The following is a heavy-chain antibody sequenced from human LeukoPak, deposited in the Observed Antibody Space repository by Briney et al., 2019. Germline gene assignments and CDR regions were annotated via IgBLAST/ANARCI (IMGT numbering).Heavy chain of an antibody. J-gene: IGHJ6*02. D-gene: IGHD3-16*01. V-gene: IGHV3-7*01. Sequence: PGGSLRLSCAASGFTFSKSWMSWVRQAPGKGLEWVANMNEDGSERDYVDSVKGRFTISRDNARKSLYLQMSSLRPDYTAVYYFATYTRWVAGDVWGQGTTVTVSS. CDR3: ATYTRWVAGDV. CDR2: MNEDGSER. CDR1: GFTFSKSW.